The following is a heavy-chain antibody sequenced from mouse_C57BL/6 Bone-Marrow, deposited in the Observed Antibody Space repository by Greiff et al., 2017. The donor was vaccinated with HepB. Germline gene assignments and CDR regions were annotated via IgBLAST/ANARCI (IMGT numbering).Heavy chain of an antibody. CDR2: ISSVSSTI. V-gene: IGHV5-17*01. J-gene: IGHJ1*03. CDR3: ATSLYYGSSYDWYFDV. CDR1: GFTFSDYG. Sequence: EVQVVESGGGLVKPGGSLKLSCAASGFTFSDYGMHWVRQAPEKGLEWVAYISSVSSTIYYADTVKGRFTISRDNAKNTLFLQMTSLRSEDTAMYYCATSLYYGSSYDWYFDVWGTGTTVTVSS. D-gene: IGHD1-1*01.